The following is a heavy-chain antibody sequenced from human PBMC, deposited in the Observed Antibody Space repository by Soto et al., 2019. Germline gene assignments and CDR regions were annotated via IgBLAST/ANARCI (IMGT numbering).Heavy chain of an antibody. J-gene: IGHJ4*02. CDR1: GGTFSSYT. CDR2: IIPILGIA. CDR3: LNIPHY. V-gene: IGHV1-69*02. Sequence: QVQLVQSGAEVKKPGSSVKVSCKASGGTFSSYTISWVRQAPGQGLEWMGRIIPILGIASYAQKFQGRVTITADKSTGTVYMELSSLRSEDTAVYYSLNIPHYWGQGTLVTVSS.